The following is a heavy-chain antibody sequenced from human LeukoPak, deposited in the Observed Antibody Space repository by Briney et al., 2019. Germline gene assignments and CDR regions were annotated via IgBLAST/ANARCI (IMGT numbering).Heavy chain of an antibody. CDR3: ARVRYYDILTGYLYYFDY. V-gene: IGHV4-34*01. CDR1: GGSFSGYY. CDR2: VHYSGST. Sequence: SEALSLTCAVYGGSFSGYYWSWIRQPPGKGLEWIGEVHYSGSTNYNPSLKGRVTISVDTSKNQFSLKLSSVTAADTAVYYCARVRYYDILTGYLYYFDYWGQGTLVTVSS. J-gene: IGHJ4*02. D-gene: IGHD3-9*01.